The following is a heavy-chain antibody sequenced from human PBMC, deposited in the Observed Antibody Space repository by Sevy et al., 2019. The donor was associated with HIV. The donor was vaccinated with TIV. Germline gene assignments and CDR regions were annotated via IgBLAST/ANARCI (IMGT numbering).Heavy chain of an antibody. CDR2: IYSSGSS. J-gene: IGHJ4*02. CDR3: ARSSGYSYGDFDY. Sequence: SETLSLTCTVSGGSISSNYWSWIRQAPGKGLEWIGYIYSSGSSYNPSLKSRVSISMDTSKNQFSLKLNSVTAADTAVYYCARSSGYSYGDFDYWGQGTLVTVSS. D-gene: IGHD5-18*01. V-gene: IGHV4-59*01. CDR1: GGSISSNY.